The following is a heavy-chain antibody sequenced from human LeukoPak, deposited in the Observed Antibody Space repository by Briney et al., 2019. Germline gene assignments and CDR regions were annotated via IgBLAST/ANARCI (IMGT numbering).Heavy chain of an antibody. CDR3: ARPSGGWYYYYMDV. J-gene: IGHJ6*03. V-gene: IGHV1-8*01. CDR1: GYTITSYH. Sequence: ASVKVSCKASGYTITSYHINWVRQAAGQGLEWMGWMNPNTGDTGYAQKFQGRVTMTRNTSISTAYMELSSLRSEDTAVYYCARPSGGWYYYYMDVWGKGTTVTVSS. D-gene: IGHD6-19*01. CDR2: MNPNTGDT.